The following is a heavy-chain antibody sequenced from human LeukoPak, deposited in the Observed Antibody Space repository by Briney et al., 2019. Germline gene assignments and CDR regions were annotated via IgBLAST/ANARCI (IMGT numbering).Heavy chain of an antibody. CDR1: GYTFTSYG. Sequence: GASVKVSCKASGYTFTSYGISRVRQAPGQGLEWMGWISAYNGNTNYAQKLQGRVTMTTDTSTSTAYMELRSLRSDDTAVYYCARVWYYYDSSGYYYFDYWGQGTLVTVSS. CDR2: ISAYNGNT. J-gene: IGHJ4*02. CDR3: ARVWYYYDSSGYYYFDY. D-gene: IGHD3-22*01. V-gene: IGHV1-18*01.